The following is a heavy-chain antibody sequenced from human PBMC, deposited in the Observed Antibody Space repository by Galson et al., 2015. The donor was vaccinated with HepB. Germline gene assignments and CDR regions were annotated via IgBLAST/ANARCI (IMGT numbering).Heavy chain of an antibody. D-gene: IGHD2-2*01. J-gene: IGHJ5*02. V-gene: IGHV1-2*02. CDR1: GYTFTGYY. CDR3: ARDWDIVVVPAAMGVDP. Sequence: SVKVSCKASGYTFTGYYMHWVRQAPGQGLEWMGWINPNSGGTNYAQKFQGRVTMTRDTSISTAYMELSRLRSDDTAVYYCARDWDIVVVPAAMGVDPWGQGTLVTVSS. CDR2: INPNSGGT.